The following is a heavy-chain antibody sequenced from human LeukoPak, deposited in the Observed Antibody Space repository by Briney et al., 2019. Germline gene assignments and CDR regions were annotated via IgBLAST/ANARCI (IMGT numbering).Heavy chain of an antibody. CDR3: ARDLLIRGVSSGRSDP. D-gene: IGHD3-10*01. CDR2: MYYSGRT. V-gene: IGHV4-39*07. CDR1: GGSISSSSYY. Sequence: TETLSLTCSVSGGSISSSSYYWGWIRQPPGKGLEWIGSMYYSGRTYYNPSLKSRVTISVDTSKNQFSLKLSSVTAADTAVYYCARDLLIRGVSSGRSDPWGQGTLVTVSS. J-gene: IGHJ5*02.